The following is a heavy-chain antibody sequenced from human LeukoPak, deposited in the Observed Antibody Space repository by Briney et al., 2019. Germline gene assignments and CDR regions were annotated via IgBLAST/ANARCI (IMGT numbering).Heavy chain of an antibody. Sequence: GGSLRLSCAASGFTFSSYSMNWVRQAPGKGLEWVSSISSSSSYIYYADSVKGRFTISRDNAKNSLYLQMNSLRAEDTAVYYCARGRYDFWSGYYLGVYYFDYWGQGTLVTVSS. J-gene: IGHJ4*02. D-gene: IGHD3-3*01. CDR2: ISSSSSYI. CDR3: ARGRYDFWSGYYLGVYYFDY. V-gene: IGHV3-21*01. CDR1: GFTFSSYS.